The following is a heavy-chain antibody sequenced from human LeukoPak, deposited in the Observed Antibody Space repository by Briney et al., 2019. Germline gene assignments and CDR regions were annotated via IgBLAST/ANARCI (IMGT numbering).Heavy chain of an antibody. V-gene: IGHV3-30*02. Sequence: PGGSLRLSCAASGFTFSSYGMHWVRQAPGKGLEWVAFIRYDGSNKYYADSVKGRFTISRDNSKNTLYLQMNSLRAEDTAVYYCAKGPRSTSFEVDYWGQGTLVTVSS. CDR2: IRYDGSNK. D-gene: IGHD2-2*01. CDR1: GFTFSSYG. CDR3: AKGPRSTSFEVDY. J-gene: IGHJ4*02.